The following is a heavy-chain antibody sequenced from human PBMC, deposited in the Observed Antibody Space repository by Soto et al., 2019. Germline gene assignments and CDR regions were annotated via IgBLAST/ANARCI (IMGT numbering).Heavy chain of an antibody. V-gene: IGHV3-23*01. J-gene: IGHJ4*02. D-gene: IGHD3-22*01. CDR1: GFTFNIYA. CDR2: ISRYGDIT. Sequence: GGSLRLSCAASGFTFNIYAMTWVRQAPGRGLEWVSAISRYGDITYYADSVEGRFSISRDNSKNTLYLQMNSLRAEDTAVYYCAKDRYLDHDSRGYLFDNWGQGTLVTVSS. CDR3: AKDRYLDHDSRGYLFDN.